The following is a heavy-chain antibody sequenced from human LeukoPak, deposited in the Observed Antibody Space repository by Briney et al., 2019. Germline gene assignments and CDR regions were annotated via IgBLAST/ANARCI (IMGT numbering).Heavy chain of an antibody. V-gene: IGHV1-3*01. D-gene: IGHD3-10*01. CDR2: INAGNGNT. J-gene: IGHJ4*02. CDR3: ARITMVRGVIGYYFDY. CDR1: GYTFTSYA. Sequence: ASVKVSCKASGYTFTSYAMHWVRQAPGQRLEWMGWINAGNGNTKYSQKFQGRVTITRDTSASTAYMELSSLRSEDTAVYYYARITMVRGVIGYYFDYWGQGTLVTVSS.